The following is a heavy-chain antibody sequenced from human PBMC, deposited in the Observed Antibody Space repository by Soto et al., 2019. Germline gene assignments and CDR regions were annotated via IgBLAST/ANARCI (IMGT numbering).Heavy chain of an antibody. J-gene: IGHJ4*02. Sequence: DVQVVESGGGLVQPGGSLRLCCTVSRFTVSDHYMSWVRQAPGKGLEWVSVIYPGGNPYYPASVKGRFTISRDDSRNTLHLQMNNLRVEDTAVYYCARPTDPDCGGECYSCPLDYWGQGSLVTVSP. CDR3: ARPTDPDCGGECYSCPLDY. CDR2: IYPGGNP. CDR1: RFTVSDHY. D-gene: IGHD2-21*01. V-gene: IGHV3-66*01.